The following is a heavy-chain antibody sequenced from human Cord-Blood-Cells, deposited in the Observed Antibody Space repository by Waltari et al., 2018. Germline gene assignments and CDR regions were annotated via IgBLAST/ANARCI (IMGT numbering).Heavy chain of an antibody. Sequence: QVQLVESGGGVVQPGRSLRLSCAASGFTFSGYAMHWVRAAPGKGLEWVAVISYDGSNKYYADSVKGRFTISRDNSKNTLYLQMNSLRAEDTAVYYCAREGRTGVGAFDIWGQGTMVTVSS. CDR3: AREGRTGVGAFDI. CDR1: GFTFSGYA. CDR2: ISYDGSNK. D-gene: IGHD7-27*01. J-gene: IGHJ3*02. V-gene: IGHV3-30-3*01.